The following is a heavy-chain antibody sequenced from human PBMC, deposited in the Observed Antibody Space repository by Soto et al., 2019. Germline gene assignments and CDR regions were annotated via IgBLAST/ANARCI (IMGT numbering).Heavy chain of an antibody. J-gene: IGHJ5*02. CDR2: IYYSGST. V-gene: IGHV4-31*03. CDR1: GGSIRSGGYY. CDR3: ARAVVVVSNWFDP. Sequence: QVQLQESGPGLVKPSQTLSLTCTVSGGSIRSGGYYWSWIRQHPGKGLEWIGYIYYSGSTYYNQSLKSRVTISVDTSKNQFSLKLSSVTAADTAVYYCARAVVVVSNWFDPWGQGTLVTVSS. D-gene: IGHD2-15*01.